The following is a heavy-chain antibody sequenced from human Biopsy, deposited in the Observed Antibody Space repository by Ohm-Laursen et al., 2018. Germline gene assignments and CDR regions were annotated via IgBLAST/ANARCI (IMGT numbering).Heavy chain of an antibody. J-gene: IGHJ2*01. V-gene: IGHV1-2*02. CDR3: ARGRRHCSGTCSRWYFDL. D-gene: IGHD2-2*01. CDR1: GYTFTAFS. Sequence: SVTVSCKPSGYTFTAFSVHWLRQAPGQGLEWIGWINPKRRDTDYPQNFQGRVSMTRDTSISSVYKVLTRLRSDDTAVYYCARGRRHCSGTCSRWYFDLWGRGTLVTVSS. CDR2: INPKRRDT.